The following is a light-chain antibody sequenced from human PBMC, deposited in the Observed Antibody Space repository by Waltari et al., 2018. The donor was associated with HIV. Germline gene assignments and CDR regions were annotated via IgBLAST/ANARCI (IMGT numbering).Light chain of an antibody. Sequence: QSVLTQPPSASGTPGQRVTISCSGGSSNIGSTTVNWFQHLPGTAPKLRVYGTSDRPSGVPDRFSGSKSGTSASLAITRLQSEDEADYYCAAWDDSLGGPVFGGGTKLTVL. CDR3: AAWDDSLGGPV. V-gene: IGLV1-44*01. CDR1: SSNIGSTT. J-gene: IGLJ2*01. CDR2: GTS.